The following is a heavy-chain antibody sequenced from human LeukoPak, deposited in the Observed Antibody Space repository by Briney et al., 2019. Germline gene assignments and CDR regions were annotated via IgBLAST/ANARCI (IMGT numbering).Heavy chain of an antibody. Sequence: SETLSLTCTVSGGSINSSSYYWGWIRQPPGKGLEWIGSIYYIENTYYNPSLKSRVTISVDTAKNQFSLKVFSVTAADTAVYYCARYYGTKTNFTDDWGQGPLVTVSS. CDR2: IYYIENT. D-gene: IGHD3-16*01. CDR1: GGSINSSSYY. CDR3: ARYYGTKTNFTDD. J-gene: IGHJ4*02. V-gene: IGHV4-39*01.